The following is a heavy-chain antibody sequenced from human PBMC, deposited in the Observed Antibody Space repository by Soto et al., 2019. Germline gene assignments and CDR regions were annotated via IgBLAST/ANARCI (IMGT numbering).Heavy chain of an antibody. Sequence: GASVKVSCKASGGTFSSYAISWVRQAPGQGLEWMGGIVPNVGTVNYAQKFRGKVTITADKSTGTAYMELSSLRSEDTALYYCARRDTSGLLRYFDNWGQGTQVTVSS. V-gene: IGHV1-69*06. CDR2: IVPNVGTV. CDR3: ARRDTSGLLRYFDN. J-gene: IGHJ4*02. D-gene: IGHD3-3*01. CDR1: GGTFSSYA.